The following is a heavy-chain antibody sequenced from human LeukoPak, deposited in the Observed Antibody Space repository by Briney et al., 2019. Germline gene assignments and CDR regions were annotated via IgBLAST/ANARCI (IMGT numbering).Heavy chain of an antibody. D-gene: IGHD1-26*01. CDR3: ARKGSYYRDFDY. CDR2: MNPNSGNT. Sequence: ASVKVSCKASGHTFTSYDINWVRQATGQGLEWMGWMNPNSGNTGYAQKFQGRVTITRNTSISTAYMELSSLRSEDTAVYYCARKGSYYRDFDYWGQGTLVTVSS. CDR1: GHTFTSYD. J-gene: IGHJ4*02. V-gene: IGHV1-8*03.